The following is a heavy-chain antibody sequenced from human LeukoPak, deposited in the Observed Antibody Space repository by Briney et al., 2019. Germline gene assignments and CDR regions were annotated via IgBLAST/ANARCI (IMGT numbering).Heavy chain of an antibody. Sequence: PSETLSLTCAVYGGSFSGYYWSWIRQPPGKGLEWIGEINHSGSTNYNPSLKSRVTISVDTSKNQFSLKLSSVTAADTAVYYCARDNYYYDSSGYPLEYWGQGTLVTVSS. V-gene: IGHV4-34*01. D-gene: IGHD3-22*01. CDR3: ARDNYYYDSSGYPLEY. CDR2: INHSGST. J-gene: IGHJ4*02. CDR1: GGSFSGYY.